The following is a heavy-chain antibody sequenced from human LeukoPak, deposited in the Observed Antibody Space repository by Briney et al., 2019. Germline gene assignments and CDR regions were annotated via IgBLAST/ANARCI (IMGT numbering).Heavy chain of an antibody. Sequence: SETLSLTCAVYGGSFSGYYWSWIRQPPGKGLEWIGEINHSGSTNYNPSLKSRVTISVDTSKNQFSLKLSSVTAADTAVYYCARDGGSRRLEYYFDYWGQGTLVTVSS. CDR2: INHSGST. J-gene: IGHJ4*02. CDR1: GGSFSGYY. V-gene: IGHV4-34*01. D-gene: IGHD3-16*01. CDR3: ARDGGSRRLEYYFDY.